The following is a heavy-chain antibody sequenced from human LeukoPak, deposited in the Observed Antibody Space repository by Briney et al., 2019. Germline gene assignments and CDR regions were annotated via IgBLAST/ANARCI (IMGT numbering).Heavy chain of an antibody. CDR1: GFTFSGYP. V-gene: IGHV3-64D*09. CDR3: IKGAATATFDY. D-gene: IGHD6-13*01. J-gene: IGHJ4*02. CDR2: VTSNGDAT. Sequence: QPGGSLRLSWSASGFTFSGYPMHWVRQAPGKGLEYVLTVTSNGDATHYADSVKVRFTISSVNSKNTLYRQMSSLRAEDTAGYCCIKGAATATFDYWGQGALVSVSS.